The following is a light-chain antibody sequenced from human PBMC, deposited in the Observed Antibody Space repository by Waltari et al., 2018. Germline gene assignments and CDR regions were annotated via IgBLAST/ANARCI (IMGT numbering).Light chain of an antibody. CDR1: KGISSW. Sequence: DIQMTQSPSSVSASVGDRVTITCRASKGISSWLAWYQQKPGKAPDLLIYATSSLESGVPARFSGSESGTDFTLTISRLQPEDVAIYYCQQANSFPPTVGQGTKVEIK. CDR2: ATS. J-gene: IGKJ2*01. V-gene: IGKV1-12*01. CDR3: QQANSFPPT.